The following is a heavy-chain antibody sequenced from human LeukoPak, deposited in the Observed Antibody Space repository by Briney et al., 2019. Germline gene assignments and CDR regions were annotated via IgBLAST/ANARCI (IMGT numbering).Heavy chain of an antibody. CDR2: IYHSGST. V-gene: IGHV4-4*02. D-gene: IGHD6-19*01. CDR1: GGSISSSNW. J-gene: IGHJ4*02. Sequence: PSETLSLTCAVSGGSISSSNWWSWVRQPPGKGLEWIGEIYHSGSTNYNPSLKSRVTISVDKSKNQFSLKLSSVTAADTAVYYCARDPFYSSGWYSIDYWGQGTLVTVSS. CDR3: ARDPFYSSGWYSIDY.